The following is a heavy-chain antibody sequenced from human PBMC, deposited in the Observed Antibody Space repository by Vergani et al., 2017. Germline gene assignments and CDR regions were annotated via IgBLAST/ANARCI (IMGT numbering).Heavy chain of an antibody. CDR2: IYYSGST. CDR3: ARGRYSSSWYDYYYYGMDV. CDR1: GGSISSGGYY. J-gene: IGHJ6*02. V-gene: IGHV4-31*03. Sequence: QVQLQESGPGLVKPSQTLSLTCTVSGGSISSGGYYWSWIRQHPGKGLEWIGYIYYSGSTNYNPSLKSRVTISVDTSKNQFSLKLSSVTAADTAVYYCARGRYSSSWYDYYYYGMDVWGQGTTVTVSS. D-gene: IGHD6-13*01.